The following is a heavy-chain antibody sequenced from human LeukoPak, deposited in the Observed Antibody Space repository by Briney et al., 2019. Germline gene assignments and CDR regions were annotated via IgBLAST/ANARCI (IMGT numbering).Heavy chain of an antibody. D-gene: IGHD3-22*01. CDR3: AREVNYYDSSGYYYGLDY. J-gene: IGHJ4*02. CDR2: INTDGSST. V-gene: IGHV3-74*01. Sequence: GGSLRLSCVASGFTFNNYAMCWVRQAPGKGLVWVSRINTDGSSTSYADSVKGRFTISRDNAKNTLYLQMNSLRAEDTAVYYCAREVNYYDSSGYYYGLDYWGQGTLVTVSS. CDR1: GFTFNNYA.